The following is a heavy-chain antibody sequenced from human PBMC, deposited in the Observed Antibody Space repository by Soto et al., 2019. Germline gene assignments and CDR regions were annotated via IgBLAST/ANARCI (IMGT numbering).Heavy chain of an antibody. CDR3: AREAGPDRWFDP. CDR2: ISTSGTT. J-gene: IGHJ5*02. CDR1: GASISSYF. D-gene: IGHD6-19*01. Sequence: SETLSLTXTVSGASISSYFWTWIRQPAGKGLDWIGRISTSGTTNYNPSLKSRVTMSVDTSKNHFSLNLSSVTAADTAVYYCAREAGPDRWFDPWGQGTLVTVS. V-gene: IGHV4-4*07.